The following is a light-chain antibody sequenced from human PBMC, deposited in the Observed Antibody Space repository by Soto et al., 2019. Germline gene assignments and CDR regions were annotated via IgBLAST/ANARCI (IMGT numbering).Light chain of an antibody. V-gene: IGLV1-47*01. Sequence: QSVLTQPPSASGTPGQRVTISCSGSSSNIGSNYVYWYQQLPGTAPKLLIYRNNQQPSGVPDRFSGSKSGTSASLAIRGLRSEDEADYYCAAWDDSRVVFGGGTKLTVL. CDR2: RNN. CDR1: SSNIGSNY. J-gene: IGLJ2*01. CDR3: AAWDDSRVV.